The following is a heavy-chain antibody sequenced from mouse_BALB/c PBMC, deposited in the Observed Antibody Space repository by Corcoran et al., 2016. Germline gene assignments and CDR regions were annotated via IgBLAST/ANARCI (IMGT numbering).Heavy chain of an antibody. Sequence: DXQLQESGPGLVKPSQSLSLTCSVTGYSITSGYYWNWIRQFPGNKLEWMGYISYDGSNNYNPSLKNRISITRDTSKNQFFLKLNSVTTEDTATYYCARVDGNYWAMDYWGQGTSVTVSS. CDR3: ARVDGNYWAMDY. V-gene: IGHV3-6*02. CDR2: ISYDGSN. J-gene: IGHJ4*01. CDR1: GYSITSGYY. D-gene: IGHD2-1*01.